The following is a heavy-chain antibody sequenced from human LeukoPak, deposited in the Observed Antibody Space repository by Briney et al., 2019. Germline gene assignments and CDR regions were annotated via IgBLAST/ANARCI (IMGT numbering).Heavy chain of an antibody. CDR2: ISYDGSNK. Sequence: GGSLRLSCAASGFTFSSYAMHWVRQAPGKGLEWVAVISYDGSNKYYADSVKGRFTISRDNSKNTLYLQMNSLGAEDTAVYYCARPRSGGSWYSTWFDPWGQGTLVTVSS. D-gene: IGHD2-15*01. V-gene: IGHV3-30*04. CDR1: GFTFSSYA. CDR3: ARPRSGGSWYSTWFDP. J-gene: IGHJ5*02.